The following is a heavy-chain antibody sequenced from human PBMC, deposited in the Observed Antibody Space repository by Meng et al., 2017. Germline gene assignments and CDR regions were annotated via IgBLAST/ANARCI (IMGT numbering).Heavy chain of an antibody. D-gene: IGHD2-21*02. V-gene: IGHV1-8*01. CDR1: GYTFTSYD. CDR3: ARDFSPYCGGDCYSVTDY. J-gene: IGHJ4*02. CDR2: MNPNSGNT. Sequence: ASVKVSCKASGYTFTSYDINWVRQATGQGLEWMGWMNPNSGNTGYAQKFQGRVTMTRDTSISTAYMELSRLRSDDTAVYYCARDFSPYCGGDCYSVTDYWGQGTLVTVSS.